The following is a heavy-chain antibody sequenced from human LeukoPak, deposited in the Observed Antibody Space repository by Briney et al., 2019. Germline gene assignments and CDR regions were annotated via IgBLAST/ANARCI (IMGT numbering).Heavy chain of an antibody. D-gene: IGHD1-26*01. CDR2: IIPIFGTA. Sequence: SVKVSCKASGGTFSSYAISWVRQAPGQGLEWMGGIIPIFGTANYAQKFQGRVTITADESTSTAYMELSSLRSEDTAVYYCARDRRIVGAYFDYWGQGTLVTVPS. V-gene: IGHV1-69*13. J-gene: IGHJ4*02. CDR1: GGTFSSYA. CDR3: ARDRRIVGAYFDY.